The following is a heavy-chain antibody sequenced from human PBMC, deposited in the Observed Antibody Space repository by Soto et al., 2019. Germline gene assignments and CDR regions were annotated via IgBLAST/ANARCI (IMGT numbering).Heavy chain of an antibody. CDR1: GYTFTSYG. Sequence: ASLKVSCKSSGYTFTSYGISWVRKAPGQGLEWMGWISAYNGNTNYAQKLQGRVTMTTDTSTSTAYMELRSMRSDDTAVYYCARIRKEIDFWSGYYILYYYGMDVWGQGTTFTVS. V-gene: IGHV1-18*01. J-gene: IGHJ6*02. CDR2: ISAYNGNT. D-gene: IGHD3-3*01. CDR3: ARIRKEIDFWSGYYILYYYGMDV.